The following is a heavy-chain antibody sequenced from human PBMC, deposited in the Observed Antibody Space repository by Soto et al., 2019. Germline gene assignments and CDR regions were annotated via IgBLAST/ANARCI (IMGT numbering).Heavy chain of an antibody. V-gene: IGHV3-11*06. CDR2: ISSSSSYT. CDR3: ASGLGYCSGGSCYSSYYGMDV. CDR1: GFTFSDYY. D-gene: IGHD2-15*01. Sequence: GGSLRLSCAASGFTFSDYYMSWIRQAPGKGLEWVSYISSSSSYTNYADSVKGRFTISRDNAKNSLYLQMNSLRAEDTAVYYCASGLGYCSGGSCYSSYYGMDVWGQGTTVTVSS. J-gene: IGHJ6*02.